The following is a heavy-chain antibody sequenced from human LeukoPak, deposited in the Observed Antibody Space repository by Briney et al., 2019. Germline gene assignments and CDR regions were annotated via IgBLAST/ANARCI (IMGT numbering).Heavy chain of an antibody. J-gene: IGHJ4*02. Sequence: KPSETLSLTYAVYGGSFRGYYWSWIRQPPGKGLEWIGEINHSGSTNYNPSLKSRVTISVDTSKNQFSLRLSSVTAADTAVYYCARDRRSSSWYDYWGQGNLVTVSS. D-gene: IGHD6-13*01. V-gene: IGHV4-34*01. CDR2: INHSGST. CDR3: ARDRRSSSWYDY. CDR1: GGSFRGYY.